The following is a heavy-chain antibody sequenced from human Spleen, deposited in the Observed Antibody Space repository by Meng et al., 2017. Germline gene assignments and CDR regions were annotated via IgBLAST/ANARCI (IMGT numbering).Heavy chain of an antibody. CDR3: AKGRCGGGTCYVLDS. CDR1: GFMLSSFA. Sequence: GESLKISCAASGFMLSSFAMSWVRQAPGKGLEWVAGISYGSDSRYSADSVKGRFTISKDYSRNTLYLHMNSLRVDDTAVYYCAKGRCGGGTCYVLDSWGQGVLVTVSS. CDR2: ISYGSDSR. J-gene: IGHJ5*01. D-gene: IGHD2-15*01. V-gene: IGHV3-23*01.